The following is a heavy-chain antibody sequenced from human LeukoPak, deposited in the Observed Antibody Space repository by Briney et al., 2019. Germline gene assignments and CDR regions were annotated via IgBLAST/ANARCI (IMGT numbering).Heavy chain of an antibody. Sequence: GGSLRLSCAASGFTFSSYSMNWVRQAPGKGLEWVSSISSSSSYIYYADSVKGRFTISRDNSKNTLYLQMNSLRAEDTAVYYCAREEEYYDILTGYSTWFDYWGQGTLVTVSS. CDR2: ISSSSSYI. D-gene: IGHD3-9*01. V-gene: IGHV3-21*04. CDR1: GFTFSSYS. CDR3: AREEEYYDILTGYSTWFDY. J-gene: IGHJ4*02.